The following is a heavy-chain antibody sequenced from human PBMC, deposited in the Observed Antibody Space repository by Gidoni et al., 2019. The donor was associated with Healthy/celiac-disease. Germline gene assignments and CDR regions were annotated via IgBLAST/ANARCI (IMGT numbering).Heavy chain of an antibody. CDR3: TIFGVVIIGEQGGYTDY. CDR2: ISSSSSTI. CDR1: GFTFSSYS. Sequence: EVQLVESGGGLVQPGGSLRLSCAASGFTFSSYSMNWVRQAPGKGLEWVSYISSSSSTIYYADSVKGRFTISRDNAKNSLYLQMNSLRAEDTAVYYCTIFGVVIIGEQGGYTDYWGQGTLVTVSS. D-gene: IGHD3-3*01. J-gene: IGHJ4*02. V-gene: IGHV3-48*01.